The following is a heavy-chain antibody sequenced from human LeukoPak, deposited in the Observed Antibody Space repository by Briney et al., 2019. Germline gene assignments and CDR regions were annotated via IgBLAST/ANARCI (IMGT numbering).Heavy chain of an antibody. D-gene: IGHD2-21*01. V-gene: IGHV3-30*18. CDR2: ISNDGSNK. Sequence: GGSLRLSCAASGFTFSSYGMHCVRQAPGKGLEGGAVISNDGSNKYYADSVKGRFTISRDNSKNTLYLQMNSLRAEDTAVYYCAKSVVRGDGYYYGMDVWGQGTTVTVSS. J-gene: IGHJ6*02. CDR3: AKSVVRGDGYYYGMDV. CDR1: GFTFSSYG.